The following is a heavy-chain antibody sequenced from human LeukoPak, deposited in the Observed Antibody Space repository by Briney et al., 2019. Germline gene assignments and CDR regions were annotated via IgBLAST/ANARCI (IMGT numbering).Heavy chain of an antibody. Sequence: PGGSLRLSCAASGFTFSSYAMRWVRQAPGKGLEWVSAISGSGGSTYYADSVKGRFTISRDNSKNTLYLQMNSLRAEDTAVYYCAKEGPVQLERVIYYYYYGMDVWGQGTTVTVSS. CDR3: AKEGPVQLERVIYYYYYGMDV. CDR1: GFTFSSYA. CDR2: ISGSGGST. D-gene: IGHD1-1*01. V-gene: IGHV3-23*01. J-gene: IGHJ6*02.